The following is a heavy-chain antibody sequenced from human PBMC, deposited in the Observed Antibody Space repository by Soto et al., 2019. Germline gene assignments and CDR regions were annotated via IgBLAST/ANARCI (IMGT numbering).Heavy chain of an antibody. J-gene: IGHJ6*04. V-gene: IGHV3-23*01. CDR2: ISASGDTT. D-gene: IGHD3-10*01. CDR1: GFTFDTYT. CDR3: VTNWGGTTVLRGVAV. Sequence: QVLESGGNSVQSWGSLRLSCAASGFTFDTYTMSWVRLAPGKGLEWVSAISASGDTTYYEDSVKGRLTVSRDDSKNPLFVQMDSARVEDTVLYYCVTNWGGTTVLRGVAVWGNGTAVTVSS.